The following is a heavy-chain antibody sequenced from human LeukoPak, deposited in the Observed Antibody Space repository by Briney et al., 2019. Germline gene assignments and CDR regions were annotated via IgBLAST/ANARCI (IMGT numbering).Heavy chain of an antibody. CDR1: GYAFTSYD. D-gene: IGHD6-6*01. CDR2: MNPNSGNT. J-gene: IGHJ5*02. CDR3: ARPFYSSSRLPIDP. V-gene: IGHV1-8*01. Sequence: VASVKVSCKASGYAFTSYDINWVRQATGQGLEWMGWMNPNSGNTGYAQKFQGRVTMTRNTSISTAYMELSSLRSEDTAVYYSARPFYSSSRLPIDPWGQGTLVTVSS.